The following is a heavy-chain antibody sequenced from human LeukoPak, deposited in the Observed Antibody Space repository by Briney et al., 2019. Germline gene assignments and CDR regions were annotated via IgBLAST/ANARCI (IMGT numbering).Heavy chain of an antibody. V-gene: IGHV4-59*01. D-gene: IGHD4-23*01. CDR3: ARASYGGYFDY. CDR2: IYYSGST. CDR1: GGSISSYY. J-gene: IGHJ4*02. Sequence: SEPLSLTCTVSGGSISSYYWSWIRQPPGKGLEWIGYIYYSGSTNYNPSLKSRVTISVDTSKNQFSLKLSSVTAADTAVYYCARASYGGYFDYWGQGTLVTVSS.